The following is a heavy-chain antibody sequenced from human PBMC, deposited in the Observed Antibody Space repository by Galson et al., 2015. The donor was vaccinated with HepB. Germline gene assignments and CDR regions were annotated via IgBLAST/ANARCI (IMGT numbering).Heavy chain of an antibody. J-gene: IGHJ4*02. CDR3: ARAMKRDGYNSGIDY. CDR1: GGTFSSYG. CDR2: IIPIFGSA. V-gene: IGHV1-69*13. Sequence: SVKVSCKASGGTFSSYGISWVRQAPGQGVEWMGGIIPIFGSANYAQKFQGRVTITADESTTTVYMELSSLRSEDTAVYYCARAMKRDGYNSGIDYWGQGTPVTVSP. D-gene: IGHD5-24*01.